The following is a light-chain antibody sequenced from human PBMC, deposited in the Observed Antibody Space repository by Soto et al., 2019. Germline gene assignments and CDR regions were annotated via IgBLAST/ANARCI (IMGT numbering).Light chain of an antibody. J-gene: IGLJ2*01. CDR2: DVS. Sequence: QSALTQPASVSASPGQSITICCTGTSSDVGGYNHVSWYHQHPGKVPKVMIFDVSNRPSGVSNRFSGSKSGNTASLTISGLQAEDEADYYCGSYTSSNTVVFGAGTKLTVL. V-gene: IGLV2-14*01. CDR1: SSDVGGYNH. CDR3: GSYTSSNTVV.